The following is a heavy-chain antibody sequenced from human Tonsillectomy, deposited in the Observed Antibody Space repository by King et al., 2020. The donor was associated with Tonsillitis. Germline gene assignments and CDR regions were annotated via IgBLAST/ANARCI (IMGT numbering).Heavy chain of an antibody. V-gene: IGHV3-74*01. CDR2: IRGDGGTA. CDR1: GFTFRSYW. Sequence: VQLVESGGGLVQPGGSLRLSCAASGFTFRSYWMHWVRQAPGKGLVWVSRIRGDGGTAAYAESARGRFTISRDNAKKTLYLQMTSLIAEDTAVYYCVRDRYVDWIDAFDIWGEGTMVAVSS. D-gene: IGHD3-9*01. CDR3: VRDRYVDWIDAFDI. J-gene: IGHJ3*02.